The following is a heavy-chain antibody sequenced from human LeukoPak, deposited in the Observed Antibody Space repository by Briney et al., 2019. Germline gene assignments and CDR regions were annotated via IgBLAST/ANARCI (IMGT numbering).Heavy chain of an antibody. D-gene: IGHD3-22*01. CDR2: ISGSGGST. Sequence: GGSLRLSCAASGFSFSSYAMSWVRQAPGKGLEWVSAISGSGGSTYYADSVKGRFTISRDNSKNTLYLQMNNLTAEDTAVYYCARSYYDSSGLYYFDYWGQGVLVTVSS. V-gene: IGHV3-23*01. CDR3: ARSYYDSSGLYYFDY. CDR1: GFSFSSYA. J-gene: IGHJ4*02.